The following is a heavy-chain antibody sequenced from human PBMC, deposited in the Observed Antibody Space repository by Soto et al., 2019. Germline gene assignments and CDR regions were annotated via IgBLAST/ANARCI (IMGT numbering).Heavy chain of an antibody. CDR3: ASQGRLPDAFDI. V-gene: IGHV3-66*04. Sequence: GGSLRLSCAASEIIVSRNYMNWVRQAPGKGLQWVSVIYADGSTYYADSVKGRFIISRDNSKNTLYLQMDSLRADDTAVYYCASQGRLPDAFDIWGQGTMVTVSS. CDR2: IYADGST. D-gene: IGHD6-25*01. CDR1: EIIVSRNY. J-gene: IGHJ3*02.